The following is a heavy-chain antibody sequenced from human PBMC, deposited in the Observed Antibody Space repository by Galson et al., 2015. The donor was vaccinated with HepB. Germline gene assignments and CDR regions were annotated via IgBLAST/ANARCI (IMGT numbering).Heavy chain of an antibody. J-gene: IGHJ6*02. CDR1: GFTFSSYA. V-gene: IGHV3-30-3*01. CDR2: ISYDGSNK. D-gene: IGHD2-2*01. CDR3: ARERTSCYRCRRMDV. Sequence: SLRLSCAASGFTFSSYAMHWVRQAPGKGLEWVAVISYDGSNKYYADSVKGRFTISRDNSKNTLYLQMNSLRAEDTAVYYCARERTSCYRCRRMDVWGQGTTVTVSS.